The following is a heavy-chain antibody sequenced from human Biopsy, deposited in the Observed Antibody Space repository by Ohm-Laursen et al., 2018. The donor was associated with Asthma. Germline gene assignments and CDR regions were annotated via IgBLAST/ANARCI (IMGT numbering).Heavy chain of an antibody. Sequence: SLRLSCAAPGFTFSNYGMHWVRQAPGKGLDWVAVISFDGSNKNYTDSVKGRFTISRDNSKNTMYLEMNSLRAEDTAVYYCARAYGGSFFSGAFDIWGQGTMVTVSS. CDR3: ARAYGGSFFSGAFDI. D-gene: IGHD4-23*01. CDR1: GFTFSNYG. V-gene: IGHV3-30*03. CDR2: ISFDGSNK. J-gene: IGHJ3*02.